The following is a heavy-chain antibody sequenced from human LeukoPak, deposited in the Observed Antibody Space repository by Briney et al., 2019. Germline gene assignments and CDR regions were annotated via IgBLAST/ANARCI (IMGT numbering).Heavy chain of an antibody. V-gene: IGHV4-39*07. CDR3: ARRRYDASGYYPSRGRYFDY. J-gene: IGHJ4*02. CDR1: GGSISTSNYY. Sequence: PSETLSLTCTVSGGSISTSNYYWGWIRQPPGKGLEWIGNIFYSGSTYYSPSLRSRATISLDTSRNQFSLKLNSVTAADTAVYYCARRRYDASGYYPSRGRYFDYWGQGTLVTVSS. D-gene: IGHD3-22*01. CDR2: IFYSGST.